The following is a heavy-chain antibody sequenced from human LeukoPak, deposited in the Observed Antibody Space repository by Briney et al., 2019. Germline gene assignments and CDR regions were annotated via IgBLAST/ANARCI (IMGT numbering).Heavy chain of an antibody. V-gene: IGHV3-48*02. D-gene: IGHD2-2*01. CDR2: ISSSSTRNM. CDR3: ARGDGFHQFDY. J-gene: IGHJ4*02. Sequence: GGSLRLSCAASGFTFSSSAMSWVRQAPGKGLEWVSFISSSSTRNMYYADSVKGRFTISRDNAQNSLYLHMSSLRDEDTAVYYCARGDGFHQFDYRGRGALVTVSS. CDR1: GFTFSSSA.